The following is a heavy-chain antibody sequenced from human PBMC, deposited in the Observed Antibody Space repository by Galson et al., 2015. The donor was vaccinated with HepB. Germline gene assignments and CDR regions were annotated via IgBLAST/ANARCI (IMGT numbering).Heavy chain of an antibody. CDR3: ARELWELPQGYYLDY. V-gene: IGHV3-7*03. CDR1: GFTFSSYW. D-gene: IGHD1-26*01. CDR2: IKQDGSEK. Sequence: SLRLSCAASGFTFSSYWMSWVRQAPGKGLEWVANIKQDGSEKYYVDSVKGRFTISRDNAKNSLYLQMNSLRAEDTAVYYCARELWELPQGYYLDYWGQGTLVTVSS. J-gene: IGHJ4*02.